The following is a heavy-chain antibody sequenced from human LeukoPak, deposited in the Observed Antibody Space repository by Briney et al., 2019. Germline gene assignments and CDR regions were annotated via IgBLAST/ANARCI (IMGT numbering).Heavy chain of an antibody. Sequence: GASVKVSCKASGYTFTSYDINWVRQATGQGLEWMGWMNPNSGNTGYAQKFQGRVTMTRDTSISTAYMELSRLRSDDTAVYYCARGGYSGYDAEDYWGQGTLVTVSS. CDR1: GYTFTSYD. CDR2: MNPNSGNT. J-gene: IGHJ4*02. CDR3: ARGGYSGYDAEDY. V-gene: IGHV1-8*01. D-gene: IGHD5-12*01.